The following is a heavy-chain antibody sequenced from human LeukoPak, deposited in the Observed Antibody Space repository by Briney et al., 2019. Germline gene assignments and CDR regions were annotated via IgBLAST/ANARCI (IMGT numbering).Heavy chain of an antibody. CDR3: ARDEGSGWPFDY. CDR2: IYYSGST. Sequence: PSETLSLTCTVSGGSISSYYWSWIRQPPGKGLAWIGYIYYSGSTNYNPSLKSRVTISVDTSKNQFSLKLSSVTAADTAVYYCARDEGSGWPFDYWGQGTLVTVSS. J-gene: IGHJ4*02. D-gene: IGHD6-19*01. V-gene: IGHV4-59*01. CDR1: GGSISSYY.